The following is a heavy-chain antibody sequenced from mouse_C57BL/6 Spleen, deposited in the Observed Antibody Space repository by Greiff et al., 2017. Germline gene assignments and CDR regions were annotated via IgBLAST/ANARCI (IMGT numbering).Heavy chain of an antibody. Sequence: QVQLQQSGAELARPGASVKLSCKASGYTFTSYGISWVKQRTGQGLEWIGEIYPRSGNTYYNEKFKGKATLTADKSSSTAYMELRSLTSEDSAVYFCARRDYGNYSYYFDGWGQGTTLTVSA. V-gene: IGHV1-81*01. J-gene: IGHJ2*01. D-gene: IGHD2-1*01. CDR3: ARRDYGNYSYYFDG. CDR1: GYTFTSYG. CDR2: IYPRSGNT.